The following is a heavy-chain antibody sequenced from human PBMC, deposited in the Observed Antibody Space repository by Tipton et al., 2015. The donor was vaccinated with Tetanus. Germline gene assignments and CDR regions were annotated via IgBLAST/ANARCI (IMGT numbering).Heavy chain of an antibody. V-gene: IGHV4-39*01. Sequence: TLSLTCTVSGGSISGSEYYWGWIRQAPGKGVEWIGSIYVSGTTYYFPSLKSRVTISIDTSMNQLSLKLSSVTAADTAVYYCARPSRRYGDSLYWGQGTLVTVSS. CDR1: GGSISGSEYY. D-gene: IGHD3-9*01. J-gene: IGHJ4*02. CDR3: ARPSRRYGDSLY. CDR2: IYVSGTT.